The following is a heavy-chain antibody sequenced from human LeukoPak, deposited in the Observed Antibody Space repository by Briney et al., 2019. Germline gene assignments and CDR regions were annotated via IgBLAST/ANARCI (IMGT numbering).Heavy chain of an antibody. D-gene: IGHD6-13*01. CDR1: GGSFSGYY. CDR3: ARGVRAAAGRYYYYYGMDV. CDR2: INHSGST. Sequence: SETLSLTCAVCGGSFSGYYWSWIRQPPGKGLEWIGEINHSGSTNYNPSLKSRVTISVDTSKNQFSLKLSSVTAADTAVYYCARGVRAAAGRYYYYYGMDVWGQGTTVTVSS. V-gene: IGHV4-34*01. J-gene: IGHJ6*02.